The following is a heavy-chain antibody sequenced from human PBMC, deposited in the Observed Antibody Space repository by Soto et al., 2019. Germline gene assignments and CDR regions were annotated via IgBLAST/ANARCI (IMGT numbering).Heavy chain of an antibody. V-gene: IGHV1-2*04. CDR3: AREWELRAFDI. Sequence: ASVKVSCKASGYTFTGYYMHWVRQAPRQGLEWMGWINPNSGGTNYAQKFQGWVTMTRDTSISTAYMELSRLRSDDTAVYYCAREWELRAFDIWGQGTMVTVSS. CDR2: INPNSGGT. D-gene: IGHD1-26*01. J-gene: IGHJ3*02. CDR1: GYTFTGYY.